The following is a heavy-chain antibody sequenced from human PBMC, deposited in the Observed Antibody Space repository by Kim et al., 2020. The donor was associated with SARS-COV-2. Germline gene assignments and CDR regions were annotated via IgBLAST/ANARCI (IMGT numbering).Heavy chain of an antibody. CDR3: ARAGDYYDSSGYYLADAFDI. CDR1: GGSISSGSYY. V-gene: IGHV4-61*02. CDR2: IYTSGST. Sequence: SETLSLTCTVSGGSISSGSYYWSWIRQPAGKGLEWIGRIYTSGSTNYNPSLKSRVTISVDTSKNQFSLKLSSVTAADTAVYYCARAGDYYDSSGYYLADAFDIWGQGTMVTVSS. J-gene: IGHJ3*02. D-gene: IGHD3-22*01.